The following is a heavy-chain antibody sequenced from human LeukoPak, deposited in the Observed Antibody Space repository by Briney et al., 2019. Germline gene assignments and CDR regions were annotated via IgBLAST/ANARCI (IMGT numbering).Heavy chain of an antibody. J-gene: IGHJ4*02. Sequence: SETLSLTCAVYGGSFSGYSWSWIRHPPGKGLEWIGEINRSGSTNYNPSLKSRVTISIDTSKNQFSLRLSSVTAADTAVYYCARPPVVVVPATLGGFDYWGQGTLVTVYS. V-gene: IGHV4-34*01. D-gene: IGHD2-15*01. CDR3: ARPPVVVVPATLGGFDY. CDR1: GGSFSGYS. CDR2: INRSGST.